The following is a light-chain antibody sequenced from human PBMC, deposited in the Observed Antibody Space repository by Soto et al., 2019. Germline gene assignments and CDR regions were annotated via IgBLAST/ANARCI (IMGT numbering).Light chain of an antibody. CDR1: QSISTY. J-gene: IGKJ4*01. CDR3: HQRSSWPLT. V-gene: IGKV3-11*01. CDR2: DAS. Sequence: DIVMTQSPANLSVSPLEIATLSCRASQSISTYLAWYQQKPGQPPRLLIYDASHRATGIPARFGGSGSGTDFTLTISNLEPEDFAVYYCHQRSSWPLTFGGGTKV.